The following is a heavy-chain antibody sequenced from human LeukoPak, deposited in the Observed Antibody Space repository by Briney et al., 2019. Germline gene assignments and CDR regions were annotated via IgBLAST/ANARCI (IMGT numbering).Heavy chain of an antibody. J-gene: IGHJ6*03. V-gene: IGHV1-8*01. CDR2: MNPNSGNT. CDR3: ARATGDLYYYYYYYMDV. Sequence: ASVKVSCKASGYTFTSYDINWVRQATGQGLEWMGWMNPNSGNTGYAQKFQGRVTMTRNTSISTAYMELSSLRSEDTAVYYCARATGDLYYYYYYYMDVWGKGTTVTASS. D-gene: IGHD7-27*01. CDR1: GYTFTSYD.